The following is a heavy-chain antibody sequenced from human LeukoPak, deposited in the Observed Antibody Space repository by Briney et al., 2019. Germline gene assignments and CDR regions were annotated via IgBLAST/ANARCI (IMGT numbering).Heavy chain of an antibody. CDR3: AKDTTIVPFFDY. J-gene: IGHJ4*02. V-gene: IGHV3-23*01. D-gene: IGHD5-24*01. Sequence: GASLRLSCAASGFSFSNYAMSWVRQVPGKGLEWVSAISGSGGSTYYADSVKGRFTISRDNSKNTLYLQMNSLRAEDTAVYYCAKDTTIVPFFDYWGQGTLVTVSS. CDR2: ISGSGGST. CDR1: GFSFSNYA.